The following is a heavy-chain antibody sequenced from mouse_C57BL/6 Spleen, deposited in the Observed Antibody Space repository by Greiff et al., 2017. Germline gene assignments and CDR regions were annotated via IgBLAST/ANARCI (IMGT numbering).Heavy chain of an antibody. CDR3: ARGQCNNGNCFYAMDY. D-gene: IGHD2-1*01. V-gene: IGHV8-12*01. Sequence: LKQSGPGILQPSQSLSLTCSSSGFSLSTSGMGVSWIRPHSGKGQEWLAHIYWDDDKRYNPSLKGRLTISDDTSSIQVFLKIRSVDTADTETYYCARGQCNNGNCFYAMDYWGQGTSVTVSS. CDR1: GFSLSTSGMG. J-gene: IGHJ4*01. CDR2: IYWDDDK.